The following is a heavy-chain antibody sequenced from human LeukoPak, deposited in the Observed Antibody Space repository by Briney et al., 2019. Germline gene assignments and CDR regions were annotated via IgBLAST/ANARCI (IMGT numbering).Heavy chain of an antibody. V-gene: IGHV1-69*10. CDR1: GGTFSSHA. D-gene: IGHD6-6*01. CDR2: IIPILDIT. Sequence: SVKVSCKASGGTFSSHAMSWVRQAPGQGLEWMGGIIPILDITNYAQKFQGRVTITADKSTGTAYMELSSLRSEDTAVYYCARAAARPLDYYYMDVWGKGTTVTVSS. CDR3: ARAAARPLDYYYMDV. J-gene: IGHJ6*03.